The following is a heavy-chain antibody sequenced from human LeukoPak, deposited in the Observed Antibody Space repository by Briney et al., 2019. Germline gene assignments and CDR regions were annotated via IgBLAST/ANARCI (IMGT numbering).Heavy chain of an antibody. CDR3: ARDSSDSSGYHYWFDP. D-gene: IGHD3-22*01. CDR2: IYYSGST. J-gene: IGHJ5*02. CDR1: GGSISSYY. V-gene: IGHV4-59*01. Sequence: SETLSLTCTVSGGSISSYYWSWIRQPPGKGLEWIGYIYYSGSTNYNPSLKSRVTISVDTSKNQFSLKLSSVTAADTAVYYCARDSSDSSGYHYWFDPWGQGTLVTVSS.